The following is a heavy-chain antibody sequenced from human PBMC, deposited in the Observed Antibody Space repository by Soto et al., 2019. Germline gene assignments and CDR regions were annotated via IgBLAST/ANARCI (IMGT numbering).Heavy chain of an antibody. V-gene: IGHV6-1*01. CDR2: TYYRSKWYN. D-gene: IGHD5-12*01. CDR1: GDSVSSNSAA. CDR3: ARNFYSGYDFYYYYGMDV. J-gene: IGHJ6*02. Sequence: PSQTLSLTCAISGDSVSSNSAAWNWIRQSPSRGLEWLGRTYYRSKWYNDYAVSVKSRITINPDTSKNQFSLQLNSVTPEDTAVYYCARNFYSGYDFYYYYGMDVWGQGTTVTVS.